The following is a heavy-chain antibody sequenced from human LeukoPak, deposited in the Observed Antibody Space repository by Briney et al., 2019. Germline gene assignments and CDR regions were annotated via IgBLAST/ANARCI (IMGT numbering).Heavy chain of an antibody. Sequence: GGSLRLSCAASGFTFSDYAMSWVRQAPGKVLEWVSSISESRDDADNADSVKGRFTISRDNSNNTLYLQMNSLRAEDTAVYYCARDYPGDSMLWEDYFDYWGQGTLVTVSS. CDR1: GFTFSDYA. D-gene: IGHD3-10*02. CDR2: ISESRDDA. CDR3: ARDYPGDSMLWEDYFDY. J-gene: IGHJ4*02. V-gene: IGHV3-23*01.